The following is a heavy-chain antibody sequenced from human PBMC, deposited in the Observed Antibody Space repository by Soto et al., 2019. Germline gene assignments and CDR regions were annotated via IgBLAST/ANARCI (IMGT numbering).Heavy chain of an antibody. Sequence: ASVKVSCKASGYTFTSYGISWVRQAPGQGLEWMGWISAYNGNTNYAQKLQGRVTVTTDTSTSTAYMELRSLRSDDTAVYYCAREGRGYCSGGSCYSVSRFDYWGQGTLVTVSS. V-gene: IGHV1-18*01. CDR2: ISAYNGNT. CDR3: AREGRGYCSGGSCYSVSRFDY. J-gene: IGHJ4*02. CDR1: GYTFTSYG. D-gene: IGHD2-15*01.